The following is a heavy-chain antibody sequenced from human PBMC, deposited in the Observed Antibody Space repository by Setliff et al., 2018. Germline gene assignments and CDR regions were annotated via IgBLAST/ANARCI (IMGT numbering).Heavy chain of an antibody. CDR1: GFNFDDYG. D-gene: IGHD3-10*01. V-gene: IGHV3-43D*04. J-gene: IGHJ4*02. Sequence: GGSLRLSCAASGFNFDDYGMHWVRQAPGKGLEWVSLITWDGGSTYYADSVQGRFTVSRDSSRNTLYLDMNSLRGEDTAVYYCARDKGVISLDYWGQGTLVTVSS. CDR3: ARDKGVISLDY. CDR2: ITWDGGST.